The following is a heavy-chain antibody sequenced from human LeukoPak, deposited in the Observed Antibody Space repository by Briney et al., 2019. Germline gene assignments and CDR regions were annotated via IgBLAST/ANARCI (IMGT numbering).Heavy chain of an antibody. J-gene: IGHJ4*02. D-gene: IGHD1-26*01. Sequence: PGRSLRLSCAASGFTFSSYAMHWVRQAPGEGLEWVSSISSSSSYIYYADSVKGRFTISRDNAKNSLYLQMNSLRAEDTAVYYCARSVGATRNRSYFDYWGQGTLVTVSS. CDR2: ISSSSSYI. CDR3: ARSVGATRNRSYFDY. CDR1: GFTFSSYA. V-gene: IGHV3-21*06.